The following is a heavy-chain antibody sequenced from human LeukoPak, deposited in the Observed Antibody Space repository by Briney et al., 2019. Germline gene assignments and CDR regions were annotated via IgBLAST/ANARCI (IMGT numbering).Heavy chain of an antibody. CDR2: ISSNGGSI. CDR3: ARAVKGNAFDI. V-gene: IGHV3-64*01. Sequence: GGSLRLSCAASGFTFSSYAMHWVRQAPGKGLEYVSAISSNGGSIYYANSVKGRFTISRDNSKNTLYLQMGSLRAEDMAVYYCARAVKGNAFDIWGQGTMVTVSS. D-gene: IGHD3-10*01. CDR1: GFTFSSYA. J-gene: IGHJ3*02.